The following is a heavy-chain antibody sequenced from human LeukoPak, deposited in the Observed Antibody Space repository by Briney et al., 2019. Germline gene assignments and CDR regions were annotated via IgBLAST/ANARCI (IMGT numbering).Heavy chain of an antibody. CDR1: GGSFSAYY. Sequence: SETLSLTCGVYGGSFSAYYWTWIRQPPGKGLKWIGEINHSGSTNYNPSLKSRVTISVDTSKNQFSLKLSSVTAADTAVYYCARGPDSSGYYPPYFDYWGQGTLVTVSS. J-gene: IGHJ4*02. CDR2: INHSGST. CDR3: ARGPDSSGYYPPYFDY. D-gene: IGHD3-22*01. V-gene: IGHV4-34*01.